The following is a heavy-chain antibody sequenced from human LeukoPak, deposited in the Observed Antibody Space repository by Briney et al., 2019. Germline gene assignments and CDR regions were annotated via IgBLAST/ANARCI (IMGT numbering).Heavy chain of an antibody. CDR2: IYYSGST. CDR3: ARAEYGALKAP. D-gene: IGHD4-17*01. Sequence: PSETLSLTCTVSGGSISSSSYYWGWIRQPPGKGLEWIGSIYYSGSTYYNPSLKSRVTISVDTSKNQFSLKLSSVTAADTAVYYCARAEYGALKAPWGQGTLVTVSS. V-gene: IGHV4-39*07. J-gene: IGHJ5*02. CDR1: GGSISSSSYY.